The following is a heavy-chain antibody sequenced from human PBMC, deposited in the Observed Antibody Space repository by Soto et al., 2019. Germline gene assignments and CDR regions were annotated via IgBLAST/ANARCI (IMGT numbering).Heavy chain of an antibody. CDR3: TQDGGSRDWLTVN. V-gene: IGHV3-23*01. CDR2: ITGGGDNT. Sequence: EVQLLESGGDLVQPGGSLSLSCAASGFTFTSYAMSWIRPAPGKGLEWVSAITGGGDNTYYADSVKGRFTISRDNSKNTLYLQMNSLRAEDTAFYYCTQDGGSRDWLTVNWGQGTLVTVAS. D-gene: IGHD3-9*01. CDR1: GFTFTSYA. J-gene: IGHJ4*02.